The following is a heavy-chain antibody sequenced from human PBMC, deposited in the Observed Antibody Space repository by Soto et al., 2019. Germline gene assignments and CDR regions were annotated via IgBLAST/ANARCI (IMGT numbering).Heavy chain of an antibody. CDR2: IYYSGST. V-gene: IGHV4-31*03. J-gene: IGHJ4*02. CDR3: ARSEADYDILTGYYTTAGFDY. D-gene: IGHD3-9*01. CDR1: GGSISSGGYY. Sequence: SETLSLTCTVSGGSISSGGYYWSWIRQHPGKGLEWIGYIYYSGSTYYNPSLESRATISVDTSKNQFSLKLSSVTAADTAVYYCARSEADYDILTGYYTTAGFDYWGQGTLVTVSS.